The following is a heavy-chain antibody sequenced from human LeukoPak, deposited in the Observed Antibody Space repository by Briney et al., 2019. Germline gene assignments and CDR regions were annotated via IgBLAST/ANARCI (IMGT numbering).Heavy chain of an antibody. CDR1: GFTFSSYA. CDR3: AIPSSIVATIRDYFDY. CDR2: ISGSGAST. D-gene: IGHD5-12*01. Sequence: PGGSLRLSCAASGFTFSSYAMGWVRQAPGKGLEWVSTISGSGASTYYADSVKGRFTISRDNSKITLYLQMNSLRAEDTAVYYCAIPSSIVATIRDYFDYWGQGTLVTVSS. V-gene: IGHV3-23*01. J-gene: IGHJ4*02.